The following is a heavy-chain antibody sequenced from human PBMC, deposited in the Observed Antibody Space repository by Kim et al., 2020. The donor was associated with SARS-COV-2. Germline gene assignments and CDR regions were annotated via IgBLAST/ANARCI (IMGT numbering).Heavy chain of an antibody. V-gene: IGHV1-69*04. Sequence: SVKVSCKTPGGTFSNYAINWVRQAPGQGLEWMGRIIVILGVENYAQKFQGRVTITADKSTNTAYMELSSLRSEDTAVYYCARGGSYYHDTINYYDYYYGMDVWGQGTTVTVSS. CDR2: IIVILGVE. D-gene: IGHD3-22*01. CDR1: GGTFSNYA. J-gene: IGHJ6*02. CDR3: ARGGSYYHDTINYYDYYYGMDV.